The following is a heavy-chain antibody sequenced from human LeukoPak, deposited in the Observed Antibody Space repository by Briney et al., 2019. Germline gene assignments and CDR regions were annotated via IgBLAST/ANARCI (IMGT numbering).Heavy chain of an antibody. D-gene: IGHD1-7*01. J-gene: IGHJ4*02. Sequence: PGGSLRLSCAASGFTFSSYSMSWVRQAPGEGLEWVAHIKQDGGEENYVGSVKGRFTVSRDNAKNSVLLQMNSLRAEDTAVYYCAREDNWNYAAFDYWGQGTLVTVSS. CDR1: GFTFSSYS. CDR3: AREDNWNYAAFDY. V-gene: IGHV3-7*01. CDR2: IKQDGGEE.